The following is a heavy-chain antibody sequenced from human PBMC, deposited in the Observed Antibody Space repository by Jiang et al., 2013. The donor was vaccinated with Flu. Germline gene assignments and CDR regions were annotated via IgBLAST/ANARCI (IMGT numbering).Heavy chain of an antibody. CDR1: GFSLSTSGVG. D-gene: IGHD3-10*01. V-gene: IGHV2-5*02. CDR2: IYWDDDK. CDR3: AHTLPMVRGVTT. J-gene: IGHJ5*02. Sequence: KPTQTLTLTCTFSGFSLSTSGVGVGWIRQPPGKALEWLALIYWDDDKRYSPSLKSRLTITKDTSKNQVVLTMTNMDPVDTATYYCAHTLPMVRGVTTWGQGTLVTVSS.